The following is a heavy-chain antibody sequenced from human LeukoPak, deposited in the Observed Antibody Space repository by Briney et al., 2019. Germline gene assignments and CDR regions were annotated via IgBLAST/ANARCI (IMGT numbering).Heavy chain of an antibody. D-gene: IGHD5-24*01. J-gene: IGHJ4*02. CDR2: IGGSGDRT. Sequence: GGTLRLSCAASGFTFSIYGMKWVRQSPGKGLEWVSGIGGSGDRTYYADSVKGRFSISRDNSKNTLYLQINSLRVEDTAVYYCAKDMRMASFEHWGRGTQVTVSS. CDR1: GFTFSIYG. CDR3: AKDMRMASFEH. V-gene: IGHV3-23*01.